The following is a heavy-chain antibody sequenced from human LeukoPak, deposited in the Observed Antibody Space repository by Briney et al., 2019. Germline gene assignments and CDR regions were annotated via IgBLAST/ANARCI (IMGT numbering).Heavy chain of an antibody. Sequence: KASETLSLTCTVSGGSISSYYWSWIRQPPGKGLEWIGYIHYSGSTNYNPSLKSRVTISVDTSKNQFSLKLSSVTAADTAVYYCARDSGSYGFDYWGQGTLVTVSS. CDR1: GGSISSYY. V-gene: IGHV4-59*01. CDR3: ARDSGSYGFDY. D-gene: IGHD1-26*01. CDR2: IHYSGST. J-gene: IGHJ4*02.